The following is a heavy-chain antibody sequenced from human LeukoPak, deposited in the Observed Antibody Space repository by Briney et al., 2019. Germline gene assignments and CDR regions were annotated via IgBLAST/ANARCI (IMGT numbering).Heavy chain of an antibody. CDR3: ARGVVVKGMDV. Sequence: PGGSLRLSCAASGFTFSSYAMHWVRQAPGKGLEWVAVISYDGSNKYYADSVKGRFTISRDNSKNTLYLQMNSLRAEDTAVYYRARGVVVKGMDVWGQGTTVTVSS. D-gene: IGHD2-21*01. V-gene: IGHV3-30-3*01. CDR1: GFTFSSYA. CDR2: ISYDGSNK. J-gene: IGHJ6*02.